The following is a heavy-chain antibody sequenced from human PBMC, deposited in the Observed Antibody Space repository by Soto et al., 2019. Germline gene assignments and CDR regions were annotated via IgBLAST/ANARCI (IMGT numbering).Heavy chain of an antibody. Sequence: ASVKVSCKASGYSFTDYHIHWVRQAPGQGPEWMGWINPNSGGTKYVQKFQGRVTMTRDTSISTVYLELSRLRSDDTAVYYWARGWGIAAPGPNWFDPWGQGTLVTVSS. V-gene: IGHV1-2*02. D-gene: IGHD6-13*01. CDR2: INPNSGGT. CDR3: ARGWGIAAPGPNWFDP. CDR1: GYSFTDYH. J-gene: IGHJ5*02.